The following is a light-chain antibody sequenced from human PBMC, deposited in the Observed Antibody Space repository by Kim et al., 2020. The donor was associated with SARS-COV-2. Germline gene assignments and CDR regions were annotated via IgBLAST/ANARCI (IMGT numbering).Light chain of an antibody. V-gene: IGKV4-1*01. CDR3: QQYYNTPWT. J-gene: IGKJ1*01. CDR1: QSVLHSSNNKNY. CDR2: WAS. Sequence: ATINCKSSQSVLHSSNNKNYLAWYQQKPGQPPKLLIYWASTRESGVPERFSGSGSGTDFTLTISSLQAEDVAVYYCQQYYNTPWTFGQGTKVDIK.